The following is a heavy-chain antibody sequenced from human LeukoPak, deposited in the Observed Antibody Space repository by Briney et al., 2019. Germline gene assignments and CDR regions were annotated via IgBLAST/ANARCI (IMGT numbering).Heavy chain of an antibody. CDR2: IYTSGST. Sequence: SETLSLTCTVSGGSISSYYWSCIRQPAGKGLEWIGRIYTSGSTNYNPSLKSRVTMSVDTSKNQFSLKLSSVTAADTAVYYCARDCPGAACGGLLYGMDVWGQGTTVTVSS. CDR1: GGSISSYY. D-gene: IGHD2-21*01. V-gene: IGHV4-4*07. J-gene: IGHJ6*02. CDR3: ARDCPGAACGGLLYGMDV.